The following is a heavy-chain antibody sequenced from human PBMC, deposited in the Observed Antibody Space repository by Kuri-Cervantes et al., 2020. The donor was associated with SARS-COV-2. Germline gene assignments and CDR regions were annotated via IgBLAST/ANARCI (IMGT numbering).Heavy chain of an antibody. V-gene: IGHV4-61*02. CDR1: GGSISSGSYY. CDR3: ASGGSSGYFNY. Sequence: LRLSCAVSGGSISSGSYYWSWIRQPAGKGLEWIGRIYTSGSTNYNPSLESRVTISVDTSKNQFSLKLSSVTAADTAVYYCASGGSSGYFNYWGQGTLVTVSS. CDR2: IYTSGST. J-gene: IGHJ4*02. D-gene: IGHD3-22*01.